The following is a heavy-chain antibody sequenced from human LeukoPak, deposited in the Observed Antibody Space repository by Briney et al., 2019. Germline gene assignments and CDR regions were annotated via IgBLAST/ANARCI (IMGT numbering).Heavy chain of an antibody. CDR1: RGTFSSYA. Sequence: SVKVSCKASRGTFSSYAISWVRQAPGQGLEWMGGIIPIFGTANYAQKFQGRVTITTDESTSTAYMELSSLRSEDTAVYYCAGTKRTYSSSEYYYMDVWGKGTTVTVSS. J-gene: IGHJ6*03. V-gene: IGHV1-69*05. CDR3: AGTKRTYSSSEYYYMDV. D-gene: IGHD6-6*01. CDR2: IIPIFGTA.